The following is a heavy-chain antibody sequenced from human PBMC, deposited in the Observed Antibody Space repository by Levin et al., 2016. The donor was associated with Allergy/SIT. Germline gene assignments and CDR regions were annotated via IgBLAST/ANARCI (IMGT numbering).Heavy chain of an antibody. J-gene: IGHJ4*02. V-gene: IGHV4-61*01. CDR2: VYYTGTT. CDR3: ARDFRGNVWDDDHTADNFSS. D-gene: IGHD3-16*01. Sequence: SETLSLTCLVSGDSVTSRSYYWTWIRQPPGKGLEWIGNVYYTGTTNYSPSLKSRVTMSVDTSENQFSLKLTSVTAADTAVYYCARDFRGNVWDDDHTADNFSSWGQGTLVIVSS. CDR1: GDSVTSRSYY.